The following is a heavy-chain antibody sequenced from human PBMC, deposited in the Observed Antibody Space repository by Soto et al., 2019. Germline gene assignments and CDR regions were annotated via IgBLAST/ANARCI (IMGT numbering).Heavy chain of an antibody. V-gene: IGHV3-11*01. CDR1: GFTFSDYY. CDR3: ARDRDFCSGYYSSHYYYYMDV. CDR2: ISSSGSTI. Sequence: QVQLVESGGGLVKPGGSLRLSCAASGFTFSDYYMSWIRQAPGKGLEWVSYISSSGSTIYYADSVKGRFTISRDNAKNSLYLQMNSLRAEDTAVYYCARDRDFCSGYYSSHYYYYMDVWGKGTTVTVSS. D-gene: IGHD3-3*01. J-gene: IGHJ6*03.